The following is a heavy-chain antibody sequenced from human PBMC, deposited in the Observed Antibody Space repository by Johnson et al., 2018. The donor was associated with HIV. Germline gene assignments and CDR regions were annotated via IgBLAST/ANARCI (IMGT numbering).Heavy chain of an antibody. CDR3: ARGLTGDDAFDI. D-gene: IGHD7-27*01. Sequence: VQLVESGGGVVQPGRSLRLSCAASGFTFSSYAMSWVRQAPGKGLEWVSAISGSGGSTYYADSVKGRFTISRDNSKNTLYLQMNSLRAGDTAVYYCARGLTGDDAFDIWGQGTMVTVSS. CDR1: GFTFSSYA. V-gene: IGHV3-23*04. J-gene: IGHJ3*02. CDR2: ISGSGGST.